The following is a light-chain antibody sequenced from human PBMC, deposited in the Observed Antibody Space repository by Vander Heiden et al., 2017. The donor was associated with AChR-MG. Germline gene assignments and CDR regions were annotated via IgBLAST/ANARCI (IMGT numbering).Light chain of an antibody. CDR2: GAS. J-gene: IGKJ1*01. CDR3: QQDGSTPRT. Sequence: EIVLTHSPGTLPLSPGERATLSCRASQSVSSSNLAWYQQKPGQAPRLLIYGASSRATGIPDRFSGSGSGTDFALTISRLEPEDFAVYYCQQDGSTPRTFGQGTKVEIK. CDR1: QSVSSSN. V-gene: IGKV3-20*01.